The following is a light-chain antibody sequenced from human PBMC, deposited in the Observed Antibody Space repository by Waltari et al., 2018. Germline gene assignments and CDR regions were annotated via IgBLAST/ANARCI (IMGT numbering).Light chain of an antibody. CDR1: QSVSSN. CDR3: QQYNNWPPERT. V-gene: IGKV3-15*01. CDR2: GAS. Sequence: EIVMTQSPATLSVSPGERATLSCRASQSVSSNLAWYQQEPGQAPRLLIYGASTMATGIPARFSGSGSGTEFTLTISSLQSEDFAVYYCQQYNNWPPERTFGQGTKVEIK. J-gene: IGKJ1*01.